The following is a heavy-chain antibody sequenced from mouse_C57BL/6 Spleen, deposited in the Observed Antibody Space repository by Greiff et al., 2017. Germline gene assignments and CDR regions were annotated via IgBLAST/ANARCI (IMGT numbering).Heavy chain of an antibody. J-gene: IGHJ2*01. V-gene: IGHV5-9-1*02. CDR1: GFTFSSYA. CDR2: ISSGGDYI. Sequence: EVKLVESGEGLVKPGGSLKLSCAASGFTFSSYAMSWVRQTPEKRLEWVAYISSGGDYIYYADTVKGRFTISRDNARNTLYLQMSSLTSEDTAMYYCTRYSYGSSYAYFDYWGQGTTLTVSS. CDR3: TRYSYGSSYAYFDY. D-gene: IGHD1-1*01.